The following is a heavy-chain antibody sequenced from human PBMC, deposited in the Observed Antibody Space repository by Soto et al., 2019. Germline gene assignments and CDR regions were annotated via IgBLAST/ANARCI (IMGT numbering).Heavy chain of an antibody. CDR2: IIPMFGTP. J-gene: IGHJ4*02. CDR3: AREFARSGSFDY. D-gene: IGHD3-3*01. V-gene: IGHV1-69*13. Sequence: ASVKVSCKASGVTFNRQDMRWVRQAPGQGLEWMGGIIPMFGTPHYAEKFQDRVTITADESTGTAYLKLSSVTAADTAVYYCAREFARSGSFDYWGQGTLVTVPS. CDR1: GVTFNRQD.